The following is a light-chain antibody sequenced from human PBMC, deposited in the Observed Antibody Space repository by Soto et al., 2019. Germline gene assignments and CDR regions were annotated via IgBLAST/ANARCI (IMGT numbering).Light chain of an antibody. Sequence: DIQMTQSPSSLSASVGDRVTITCRASQSISSYLNWYQQKRGKAPKILIYTASSLQSGVPSRFSGSGSGTDFTLTISNLQPEDFATYYCQQSYSSPLTFGGGTKVEIK. CDR1: QSISSY. J-gene: IGKJ4*01. CDR2: TAS. CDR3: QQSYSSPLT. V-gene: IGKV1-39*01.